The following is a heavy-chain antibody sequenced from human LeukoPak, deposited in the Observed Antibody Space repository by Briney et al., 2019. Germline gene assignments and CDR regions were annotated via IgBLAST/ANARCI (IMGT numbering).Heavy chain of an antibody. J-gene: IGHJ4*02. CDR2: INPSDGGT. Sequence: HEASVKVSCKASGYTLTRYHMRWVRQASGQGLQWMGIINPSDGGTGYAQMFQGRVFMTRDTSTSTVYMELSSLRSEDTAVYYCARVANQALDYWGQGTLVSVSS. V-gene: IGHV1-46*01. CDR1: GYTLTRYH. CDR3: ARVANQALDY. D-gene: IGHD1-14*01.